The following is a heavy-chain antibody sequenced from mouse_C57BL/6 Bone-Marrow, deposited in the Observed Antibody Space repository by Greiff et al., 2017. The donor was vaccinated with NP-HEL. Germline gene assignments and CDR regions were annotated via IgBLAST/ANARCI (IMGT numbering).Heavy chain of an antibody. J-gene: IGHJ2*01. V-gene: IGHV10-1*01. CDR1: GFSFNTYA. CDR3: VRHHTVYYFDY. Sequence: EVKLMESGGGLVQPKGSLKLSCAASGFSFNTYAMNWVRQAPGKGLEWVARIRSKSNNYATYYADSVKDRFTISRDDSESMLYLQMNNLKTEDTAMYYCVRHHTVYYFDYWGQGTTLTVSS. D-gene: IGHD1-1*01. CDR2: IRSKSNNYAT.